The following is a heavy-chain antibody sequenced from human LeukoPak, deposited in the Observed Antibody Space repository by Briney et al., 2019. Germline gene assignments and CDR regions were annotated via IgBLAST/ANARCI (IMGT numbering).Heavy chain of an antibody. D-gene: IGHD1-26*01. J-gene: IGHJ6*03. V-gene: IGHV4-31*03. CDR3: ARDREVDYYCYMDV. CDR1: GGSISSGGYY. Sequence: SETLSLTCTVSGGSISSGGYYWSWIRQHPGKGLEWIGYIYYSGSTYYNPSLKSRVTISVDTSKNQFSLKLSSVTAADTAVYYCARDREVDYYCYMDVWGKGTTVTVSS. CDR2: IYYSGST.